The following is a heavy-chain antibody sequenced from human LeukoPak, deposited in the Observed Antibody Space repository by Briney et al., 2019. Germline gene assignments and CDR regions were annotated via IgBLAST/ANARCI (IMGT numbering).Heavy chain of an antibody. CDR3: TRDRYGDYSDY. Sequence: GGSLRLSCAASGFTFSTHWMHWVRQAPGKGLVWVSRIDTDGCSTSYADSVKGRFTISRDNAKNTLYLQMNSLRAEDTAVYYCTRDRYGDYSDYWGQGILVTVSS. D-gene: IGHD4-17*01. CDR1: GFTFSTHW. CDR2: IDTDGCST. V-gene: IGHV3-74*01. J-gene: IGHJ4*02.